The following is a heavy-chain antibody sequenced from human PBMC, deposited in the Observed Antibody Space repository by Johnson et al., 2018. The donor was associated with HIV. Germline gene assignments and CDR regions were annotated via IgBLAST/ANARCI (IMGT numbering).Heavy chain of an antibody. CDR3: ATFGGGSFHAFDI. D-gene: IGHD1-26*01. V-gene: IGHV3-7*03. Sequence: VQLVESGGGVVQPGRSLRLSCAASGFTFSSYGMHWVRQAPGKGLEWVANIKEDGGERYYVASVKGRFTISRDNSKNTLYLQMNSLRAEDTAVYYCATFGGGSFHAFDIWGQGTMVTVSS. CDR1: GFTFSSYG. J-gene: IGHJ3*02. CDR2: IKEDGGER.